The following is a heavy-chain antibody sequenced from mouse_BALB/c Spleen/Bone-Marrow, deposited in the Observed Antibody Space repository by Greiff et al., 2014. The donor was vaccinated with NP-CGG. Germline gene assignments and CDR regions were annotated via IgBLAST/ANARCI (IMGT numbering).Heavy chain of an antibody. CDR1: GFTFTDYY. Sequence: DVMLVESGGGLVQPGGSLRLSCATSGFTFTDYYMNWVRQPPGKALEWLGIIRNKANGYTTEYSTSVKVKFTISRDNSQNILYLQMSKVRAEDSATYYCARDKGSVNLVDWGPGTTLTVSS. CDR2: IRNKANGYTT. D-gene: IGHD1-3*01. J-gene: IGHJ2*01. V-gene: IGHV7-3*02. CDR3: ARDKGSVNLVD.